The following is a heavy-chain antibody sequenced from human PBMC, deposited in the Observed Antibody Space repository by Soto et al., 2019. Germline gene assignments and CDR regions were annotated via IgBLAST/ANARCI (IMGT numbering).Heavy chain of an antibody. J-gene: IGHJ4*02. V-gene: IGHV3-48*03. CDR1: GFTFSSYE. CDR3: ATGVGATGYFDY. Sequence: GGSLRLSCAASGFTFSSYEMNWVRQAPGKGLEWVSYISSSGSTIYYADSVKGRFTISRDNAKNSLYLQMNSLRAEDTAVYYCATGVGATGYFDYWGQGTLVTVSS. CDR2: ISSSGSTI. D-gene: IGHD1-26*01.